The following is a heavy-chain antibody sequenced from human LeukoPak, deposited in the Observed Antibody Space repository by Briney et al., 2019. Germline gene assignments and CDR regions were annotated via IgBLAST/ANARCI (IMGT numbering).Heavy chain of an antibody. CDR1: GFTFDDYA. CDR3: AKGQIAVADFFDY. CDR2: ISWNSGSI. J-gene: IGHJ4*02. Sequence: GGSLRLSCAASGFTFDDYAMHWVRQAPGKGLEWVSGISWNSGSIGYADSVKGRFTISRDNSKNTLYLQMNSLRAEDTAVYYCAKGQIAVADFFDYWGQGTLVTVSS. V-gene: IGHV3-9*01. D-gene: IGHD6-19*01.